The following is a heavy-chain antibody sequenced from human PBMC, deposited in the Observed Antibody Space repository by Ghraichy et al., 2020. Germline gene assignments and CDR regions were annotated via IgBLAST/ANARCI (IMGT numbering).Heavy chain of an antibody. CDR3: ARVPQWLDPQSPGYYYYGMDV. CDR1: GYTFTSYD. V-gene: IGHV1-8*01. D-gene: IGHD6-19*01. CDR2: MNPNSGNT. J-gene: IGHJ6*02. Sequence: ASVKVSCKASGYTFTSYDINWVRQATGQGLEWMGWMNPNSGNTGYAQKFQGRVTMTRNTSISTAYMELSSLRSEDTAVYYCARVPQWLDPQSPGYYYYGMDVWGQGTTVTVSS.